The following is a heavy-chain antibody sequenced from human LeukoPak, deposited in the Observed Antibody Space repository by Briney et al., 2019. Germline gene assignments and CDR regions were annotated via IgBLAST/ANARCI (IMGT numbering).Heavy chain of an antibody. V-gene: IGHV3-21*01. D-gene: IGHD3-10*01. Sequence: KPGGSLRLSCAASGFTFSSYSMNWVRQAPGKGLEWVSSISSSSSYIYYADSVKGRFTISRDNAKNSLYLQMNSLRAEDTAVYYCAREVTMGFGELFLGYYYGMDVWGKGTTVTVSS. CDR1: GFTFSSYS. J-gene: IGHJ6*04. CDR3: AREVTMGFGELFLGYYYGMDV. CDR2: ISSSSSYI.